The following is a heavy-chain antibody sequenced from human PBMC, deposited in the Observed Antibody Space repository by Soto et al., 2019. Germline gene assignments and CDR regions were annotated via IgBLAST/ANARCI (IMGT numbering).Heavy chain of an antibody. CDR1: GYTFTKNG. Sequence: QVQLVQSGAEVKKPGASVKVSLTTSGYTFTKNGLHWVRQAPGQGLEWMGWISAYNGDINYAQQLQGRVTMTTDTSTSTAYMELRSLRSADTAVYYCARGASLVGDADYWGQGALVTVSS. V-gene: IGHV1-18*01. D-gene: IGHD1-26*01. CDR3: ARGASLVGDADY. J-gene: IGHJ4*02. CDR2: ISAYNGDI.